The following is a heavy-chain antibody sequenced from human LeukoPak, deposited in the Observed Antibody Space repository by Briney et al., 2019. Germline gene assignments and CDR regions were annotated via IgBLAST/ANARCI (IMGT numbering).Heavy chain of an antibody. D-gene: IGHD3-10*01. Sequence: PSETLSLTCAVSGGSITSGAYAWSWIRQPPGKGLEWIGYIYRSGSTSYKPSLKSRLSITIVKSKNQFSLNLRSVTAADTAFYYCVRGGGFYGSGTTHFDYWGQGTLATVSS. J-gene: IGHJ4*02. CDR2: IYRSGST. CDR1: GGSITSGAYA. CDR3: VRGGGFYGSGTTHFDY. V-gene: IGHV4-30-2*01.